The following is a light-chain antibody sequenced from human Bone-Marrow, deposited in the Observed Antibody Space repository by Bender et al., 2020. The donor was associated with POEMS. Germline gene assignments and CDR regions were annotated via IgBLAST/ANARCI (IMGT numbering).Light chain of an antibody. Sequence: QSVLSQPASVSGSPGQSITISCTGTSSDVGSYDLVSWYQHHPGKVPKLVIYEGSKRPSGVSYRFSGSQSGNTASLTISGLQAEDEADYFCCSYAGSTTYVFGSGTKVTVL. CDR1: SSDVGSYDL. V-gene: IGLV2-23*01. CDR3: CSYAGSTTYV. J-gene: IGLJ1*01. CDR2: EGS.